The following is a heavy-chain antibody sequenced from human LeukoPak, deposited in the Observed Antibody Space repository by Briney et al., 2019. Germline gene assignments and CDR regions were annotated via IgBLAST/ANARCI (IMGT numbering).Heavy chain of an antibody. CDR1: GGSISSYY. Sequence: SETLSLTCTVSGGSISSYYWSWIRQPPGKGLEGIGYIYYSGSTNYNPSLKSRVAISVDTSKNQFSLKLSSVTAADTAVYYCARGYDISRAFDIWGQGTMVTVSS. CDR3: ARGYDISRAFDI. V-gene: IGHV4-59*01. J-gene: IGHJ3*02. CDR2: IYYSGST. D-gene: IGHD3-9*01.